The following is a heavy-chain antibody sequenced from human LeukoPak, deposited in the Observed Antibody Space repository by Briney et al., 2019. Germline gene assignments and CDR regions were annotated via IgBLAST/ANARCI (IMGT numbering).Heavy chain of an antibody. V-gene: IGHV1-69*01. CDR2: IIPIFGTA. CDR1: GGTFSTYA. CDR3: ARAPPYYYGMDV. J-gene: IGHJ6*02. Sequence: SVKVSCKAYGGTFSTYAISWVRQAPGQGLEWMGGIIPIFGTANYAQKFQGRVTITADESTSTAYMELSSLRSEDTAVYYCARAPPYYYGMDVWGQGTTVTVSS.